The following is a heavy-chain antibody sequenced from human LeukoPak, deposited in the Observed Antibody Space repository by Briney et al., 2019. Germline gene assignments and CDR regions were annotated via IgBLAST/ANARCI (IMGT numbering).Heavy chain of an antibody. D-gene: IGHD2-2*01. V-gene: IGHV1-2*02. Sequence: GAAVRVSFKASGYTFTVYHMHWVRQAPGQGGGWMGWINPNSGGTNYAQKFQGRVTMTRDTSISTAYMELSRLRSDDTAVYYCARLADCSSSSCRSFDYWGQGTLVTVSS. J-gene: IGHJ4*02. CDR1: GYTFTVYH. CDR2: INPNSGGT. CDR3: ARLADCSSSSCRSFDY.